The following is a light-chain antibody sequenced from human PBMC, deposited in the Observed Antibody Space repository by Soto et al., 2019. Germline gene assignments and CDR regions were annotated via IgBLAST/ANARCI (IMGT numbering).Light chain of an antibody. J-gene: IGKJ4*01. V-gene: IGKV1-5*03. CDR1: QSISSW. CDR2: GAS. Sequence: DIQMTQSPSTLSASVGDRVTITCRASQSISSWLTWYQQKPGKAPKLLIYGASSLDSGVPSRFSGSGSGTEFTLTISSLQPAYFATYECQQYDSYSGLTFGGGTKVEIK. CDR3: QQYDSYSGLT.